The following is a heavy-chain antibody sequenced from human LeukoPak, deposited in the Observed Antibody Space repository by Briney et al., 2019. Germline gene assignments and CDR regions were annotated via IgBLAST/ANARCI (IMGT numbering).Heavy chain of an antibody. Sequence: ASVKVSCKASGYTFTSYGISWVRQPPGQGLEWMGWISAYNGNTNYAQKPQGRVTMTTDTSTSTAYMELRSVRSDDTAVYYCARGDNLIREIVATTLFDYWGQGTLVTVSS. CDR3: ARGDNLIREIVATTLFDY. D-gene: IGHD5-12*01. CDR1: GYTFTSYG. J-gene: IGHJ4*02. CDR2: ISAYNGNT. V-gene: IGHV1-18*01.